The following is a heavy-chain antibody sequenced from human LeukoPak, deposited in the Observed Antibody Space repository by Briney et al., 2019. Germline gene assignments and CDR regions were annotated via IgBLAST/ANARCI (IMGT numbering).Heavy chain of an antibody. CDR3: ARVEWELPQVDD. V-gene: IGHV3-21*04. CDR2: ISSSSSYI. J-gene: IGHJ4*02. Sequence: KPGGSLRLSCAASGFTFSSYSMNWVRQAPGKGLEWVSSISSSSSYIYYADSVKGRFTISRDNAKNSLYLQMNSLRAEDTAVYYCARVEWELPQVDDWGQGTLVTVSS. D-gene: IGHD1-26*01. CDR1: GFTFSSYS.